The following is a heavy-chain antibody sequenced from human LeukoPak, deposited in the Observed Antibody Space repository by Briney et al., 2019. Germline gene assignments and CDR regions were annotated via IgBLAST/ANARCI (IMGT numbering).Heavy chain of an antibody. J-gene: IGHJ6*02. CDR1: GGSISSSSYY. CDR3: ASPRYCSSTSCPYYYYGMDV. V-gene: IGHV4-39*01. D-gene: IGHD2-2*01. Sequence: SETLSLTCTVSGGSISSSSYYWGWIRQPPGKGLEWIGSIYYSGSTYYNPSLKSRVTISVDTSKNQFSLKLSSVTAADTAVYYCASPRYCSSTSCPYYYYGMDVWGQGTTVTVSS. CDR2: IYYSGST.